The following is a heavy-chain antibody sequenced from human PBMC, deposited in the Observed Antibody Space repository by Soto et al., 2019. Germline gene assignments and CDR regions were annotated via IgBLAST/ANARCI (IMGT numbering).Heavy chain of an antibody. J-gene: IGHJ3*01. CDR1: GGSFSSGALY. Sequence: QVQLQESGPGLVKPSQTLSLTCNVSGGSFSSGALYWIWLSPPTGKGLEWIGYIYNSGSTEYNPYLESRLNRSVDTSKNQCSLKMGSVTAADTAISYGARGSNHRGDDAFDVCGQGTMDTVSS. D-gene: IGHD3-10*01. V-gene: IGHV4-30-4*01. CDR2: IYNSGST. CDR3: ARGSNHRGDDAFDV.